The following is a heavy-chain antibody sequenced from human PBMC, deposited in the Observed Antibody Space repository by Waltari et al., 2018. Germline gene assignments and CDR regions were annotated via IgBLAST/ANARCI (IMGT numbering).Heavy chain of an antibody. J-gene: IGHJ5*02. CDR3: ARGFEYQLLYGGENWFDP. Sequence: QVQLQQWGAGLLKPSETLSLTCAVYGGSFSGYYWSWIRQPPGKGLEWIGEINHSGSTNYNPSLKSRVTISVDTSKNQFSLKLSSVTAADTAVYYCARGFEYQLLYGGENWFDPWGQGTLVTVSS. D-gene: IGHD2-2*02. CDR2: INHSGST. CDR1: GGSFSGYY. V-gene: IGHV4-34*01.